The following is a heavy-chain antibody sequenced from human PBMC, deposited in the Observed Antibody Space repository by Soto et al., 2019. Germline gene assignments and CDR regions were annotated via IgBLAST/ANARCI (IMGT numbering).Heavy chain of an antibody. CDR2: SIPVFGTA. J-gene: IGHJ4*02. Sequence: QVQLVQSGAEVKKPGSSVKLSCKTSGGTFRNYAINWVRQAPGQGLEWTGGSIPVFGTANYAQTFQGRFTITADESTSTAYMELSSLRSEDTAVYYCAIPLPKQQLVRGAFDHWGQGTLVTVAS. CDR1: GGTFRNYA. D-gene: IGHD6-13*01. V-gene: IGHV1-69*01. CDR3: AIPLPKQQLVRGAFDH.